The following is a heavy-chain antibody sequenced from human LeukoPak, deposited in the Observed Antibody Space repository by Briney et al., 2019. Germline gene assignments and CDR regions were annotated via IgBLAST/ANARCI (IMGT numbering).Heavy chain of an antibody. CDR2: ISGSGGST. CDR3: AKDMGAEPYYYDSSGPQGFDY. J-gene: IGHJ4*02. CDR1: GFTFSIYA. Sequence: GGSLRLSCAASGFTFSIYAMSWVRQAPGKGLEWVSAISGSGGSTYYADSVKGRFTISRDNAKNSLYLQMNSLRAEDTALYYCAKDMGAEPYYYDSSGPQGFDYWGQGTLVTVSS. D-gene: IGHD3-22*01. V-gene: IGHV3-23*01.